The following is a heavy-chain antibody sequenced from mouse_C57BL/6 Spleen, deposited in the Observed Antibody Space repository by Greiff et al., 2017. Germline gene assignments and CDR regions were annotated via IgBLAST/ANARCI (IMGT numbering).Heavy chain of an antibody. CDR3: ARDDGYFPWFAY. CDR1: GYSITSGYY. Sequence: EVQLVESGPGLVKPSQSLSLTCSVTGYSITSGYYWNWIRQFPGNKLEWMGYISYDGSNNYNPSLKNRISITRDTSKNQFFLKLNSVTTEDTATYYCARDDGYFPWFAYWGQGTLVTVSA. J-gene: IGHJ3*01. CDR2: ISYDGSN. V-gene: IGHV3-6*01. D-gene: IGHD2-3*01.